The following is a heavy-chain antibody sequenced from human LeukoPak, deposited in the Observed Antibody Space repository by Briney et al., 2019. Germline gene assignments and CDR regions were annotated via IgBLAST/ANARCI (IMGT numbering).Heavy chain of an antibody. CDR2: VFYSGST. D-gene: IGHD5-12*01. CDR3: ARGGYDFDY. V-gene: IGHV4-59*01. Sequence: SETLSLTCTVSGGSINSYYWSWIRQPPGKGLEWIGYVFYSGSTNYNPSLKSRVTISVDTSKNQFSLKLSSVTAADTAVYYCARGGYDFDYWGQGTLVTVSS. J-gene: IGHJ4*02. CDR1: GGSINSYY.